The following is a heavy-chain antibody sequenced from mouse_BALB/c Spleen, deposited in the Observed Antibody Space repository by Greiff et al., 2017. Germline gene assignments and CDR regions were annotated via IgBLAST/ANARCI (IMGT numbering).Heavy chain of an antibody. CDR2: ISNLAYSI. CDR1: GFTFSDYG. V-gene: IGHV5-15*02. J-gene: IGHJ4*01. CDR3: ARVARATVAMDY. D-gene: IGHD3-1*01. Sequence: DVQLVESGGGLVQPGGSRKLSCAASGFTFSDYGMAWVRQAPGKGPEWVAFISNLAYSIYYADTVTGRFTISRENAKNTLYLEMSSLRSEDTAMYYCARVARATVAMDYWGQGTSVTVAS.